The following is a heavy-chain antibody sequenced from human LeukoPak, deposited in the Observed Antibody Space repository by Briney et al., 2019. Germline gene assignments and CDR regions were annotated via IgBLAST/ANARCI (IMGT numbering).Heavy chain of an antibody. Sequence: GESLKISCKGSGYSFTTRWIGWVRQMPGKGLEWMGIIYPGDSDTRYSPSFQGQVTISADKSISTAYLQWSSLKASDTAMYYCAAQTRYFDHLSMGTVDFDHWGQGTLVTVSS. CDR2: IYPGDSDT. V-gene: IGHV5-51*01. CDR3: AAQTRYFDHLSMGTVDFDH. CDR1: GYSFTTRW. J-gene: IGHJ4*02. D-gene: IGHD3-9*01.